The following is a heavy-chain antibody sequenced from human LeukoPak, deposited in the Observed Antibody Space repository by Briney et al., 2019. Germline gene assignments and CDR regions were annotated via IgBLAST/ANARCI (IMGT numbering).Heavy chain of an antibody. CDR2: IYYGGST. J-gene: IGHJ4*02. D-gene: IGHD4-11*01. V-gene: IGHV4-59*01. CDR1: GGSIRRYY. CDR3: ARRPMTTVYYFDY. Sequence: SETLSLTCTVCGGSIRRYYWMWIRQPPARGLEWIGYIYYGGSTNYNPSLKSRVTISVDTYKNQFSLKLSSVTAADTAVYYCARRPMTTVYYFDYWGQGTLVTVSS.